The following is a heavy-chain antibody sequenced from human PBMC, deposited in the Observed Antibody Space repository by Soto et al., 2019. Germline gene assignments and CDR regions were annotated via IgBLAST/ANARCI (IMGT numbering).Heavy chain of an antibody. CDR1: GGSFSGYY. D-gene: IGHD6-13*01. CDR2: INHSGST. V-gene: IGHV4-34*01. CDR3: ASGYSSSWPSYFDY. J-gene: IGHJ4*02. Sequence: SSETLSLTCAVYGGSFSGYYWSWIRQPPGKGLEWIGEINHSGSTNYNPSLKSRVTISVDTSKNQFSLKLSSVTAADTAVYYCASGYSSSWPSYFDYWGQGTLVTVSS.